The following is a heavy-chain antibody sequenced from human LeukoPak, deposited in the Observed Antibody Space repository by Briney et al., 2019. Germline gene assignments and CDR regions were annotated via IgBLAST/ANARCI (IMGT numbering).Heavy chain of an antibody. J-gene: IGHJ4*02. Sequence: SETLSLTCAAYGGSFSGYYWSWIRQPPGKGLEWIGEINHSGSTNYNPSLKSRVTISVDTSKNQFSLKLSSVTAADTAVYYCARIPRDVRGVDYWGQGTLVTVSS. V-gene: IGHV4-34*01. CDR3: ARIPRDVRGVDY. CDR2: INHSGST. CDR1: GGSFSGYY. D-gene: IGHD3-10*02.